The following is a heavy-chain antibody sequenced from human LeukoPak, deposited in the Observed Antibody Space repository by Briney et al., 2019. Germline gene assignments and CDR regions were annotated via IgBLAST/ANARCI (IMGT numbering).Heavy chain of an antibody. J-gene: IGHJ4*02. V-gene: IGHV3-48*04. CDR3: ARGPSDYGDYGGVDD. CDR2: ISSTGTNK. D-gene: IGHD4-17*01. CDR1: RFTFSSYN. Sequence: PGGSLRLSCAASRFTFSSYNMNWVRQAPGKGLEWVSHISSTGTNKYYADSVKGRFTISRDNAKNSLYLQMNSLRAEDTAVYYCARGPSDYGDYGGVDDWGQGTLVTVSS.